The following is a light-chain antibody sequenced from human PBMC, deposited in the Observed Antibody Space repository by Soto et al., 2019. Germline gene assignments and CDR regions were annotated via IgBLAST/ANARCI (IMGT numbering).Light chain of an antibody. CDR1: QSVSSSY. Sequence: EIVVAQSPGTLSLSPGERATLSCRASQSVSSSYLAWYQQKPGQAPRLLIYGASSRATVIPDMFSGSGSGTDFTLTISRLEPEDFAVYYCQQYGSSPYTFGQGTKLEI. V-gene: IGKV3-20*01. J-gene: IGKJ2*01. CDR3: QQYGSSPYT. CDR2: GAS.